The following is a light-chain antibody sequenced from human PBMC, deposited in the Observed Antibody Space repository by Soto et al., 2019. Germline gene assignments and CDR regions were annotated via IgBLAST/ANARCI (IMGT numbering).Light chain of an antibody. CDR1: SSNIGAGYD. CDR3: QSYDSTLSARYV. V-gene: IGLV1-40*01. J-gene: IGLJ1*01. Sequence: QSALTQPPSVSGAPGQRVTISCTGSSSNIGAGYDVHWYQQRPGTAPKLLIFANNTRPSGVPDRFSGSKSGTSASLAITGLQAEDEGDYYCQSYDSTLSARYVFGTGTKVTVL. CDR2: ANN.